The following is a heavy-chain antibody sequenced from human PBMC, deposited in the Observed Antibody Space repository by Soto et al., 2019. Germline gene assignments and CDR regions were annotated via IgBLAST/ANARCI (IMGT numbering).Heavy chain of an antibody. V-gene: IGHV4-39*01. J-gene: IGHJ6*04. D-gene: IGHD2-2*01. CDR3: ASLGVVPAAIPRSHMDV. CDR1: GGSISSSSYY. CDR2: IYYSGST. Sequence: QLQLQESGPGLVKPSETLSLTCTVSGGSISSSSYYWGWIRQPPGKGLEWIGSIYYSGSTYYNPSLKSRVTISVDTSKNQFSLKLSSVTAADTAVYYCASLGVVPAAIPRSHMDVWDKGTTVTVSS.